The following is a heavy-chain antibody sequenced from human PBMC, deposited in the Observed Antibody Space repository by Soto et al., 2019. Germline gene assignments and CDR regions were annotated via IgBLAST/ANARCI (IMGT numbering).Heavy chain of an antibody. CDR2: IYYSGSI. J-gene: IGHJ6*03. Sequence: SETLSLPYTVSGGSISSGGYYSRWIRQHPGKGAAGIGYIYYSGSIYYNPSLKRRVTISVDTAKNHLSPKLRSVTAADTAVYYCARGWGDCSGGSCYARAAYYYYMDVWGKGTTVTVAS. D-gene: IGHD2-15*01. CDR3: ARGWGDCSGGSCYARAAYYYYMDV. V-gene: IGHV4-31*03. CDR1: GGSISSGGYY.